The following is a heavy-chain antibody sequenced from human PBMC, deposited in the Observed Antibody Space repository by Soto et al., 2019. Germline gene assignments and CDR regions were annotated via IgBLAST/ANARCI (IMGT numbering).Heavy chain of an antibody. CDR2: IYYSGST. CDR1: GGSISSGGYY. D-gene: IGHD1-1*01. Sequence: LSLTCTVSGGSISSGGYYWSWIRQHPGKGLEWIGYIYYSGSTYYNPSLKSRVTISVDTSKNQFSLKLSSVTAADTAVYYCARDQLHGRVYGMDVWGQGTTVTVSS. J-gene: IGHJ6*02. V-gene: IGHV4-31*03. CDR3: ARDQLHGRVYGMDV.